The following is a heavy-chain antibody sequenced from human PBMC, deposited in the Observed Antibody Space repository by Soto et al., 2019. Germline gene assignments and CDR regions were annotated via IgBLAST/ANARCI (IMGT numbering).Heavy chain of an antibody. D-gene: IGHD6-13*01. J-gene: IGHJ4*02. CDR3: TRVETSSGLLAAAGTSLVY. Sequence: KPGGSLRLSCTASGFTFGDYAMSWFRQAPGKGLEWVGFIRSKAYGGTTEYAASVRGRFTISRDDSKSIAYLQMNSLKTEDTAVYYCTRVETSSGLLAAAGTSLVYWGQGTLVTVSS. V-gene: IGHV3-49*05. CDR1: GFTFGDYA. CDR2: IRSKAYGGTT.